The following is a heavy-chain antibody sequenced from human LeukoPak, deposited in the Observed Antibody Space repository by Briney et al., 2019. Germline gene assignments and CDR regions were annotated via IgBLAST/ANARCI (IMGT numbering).Heavy chain of an antibody. CDR1: GGTFSSYA. J-gene: IGHJ4*02. CDR3: ARGQGAHCGGDCYSYYFDY. Sequence: SVKVSCKASGGTFSSYAISWVRQAPGQGLEWMGWIIPIFGTANYAQKFQGRVTITTDESTSTAYMELSSLRTEDTAVYYCARGQGAHCGGDCYSYYFDYWGQGTLVTVSS. CDR2: IIPIFGTA. V-gene: IGHV1-69*05. D-gene: IGHD2-21*02.